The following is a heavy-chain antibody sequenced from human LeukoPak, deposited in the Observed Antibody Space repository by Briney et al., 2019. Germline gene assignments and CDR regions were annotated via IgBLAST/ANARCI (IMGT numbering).Heavy chain of an antibody. CDR3: ARSPYYDILAGFYYYFDY. CDR1: GFTFSSYA. J-gene: IGHJ4*02. V-gene: IGHV3-30-3*01. Sequence: GGSLRLSCAASGFTFSSYAIHWVRQAPGKGLEWVADISYDGSNKYYADSVKGRLTISRDNSKSTLYLQMNSLRAEDTATYYCARSPYYDILAGFYYYFDYWGQGTLLTVSS. CDR2: ISYDGSNK. D-gene: IGHD3-9*01.